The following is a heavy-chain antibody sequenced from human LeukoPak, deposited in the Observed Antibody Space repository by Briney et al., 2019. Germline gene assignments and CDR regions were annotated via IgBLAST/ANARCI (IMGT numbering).Heavy chain of an antibody. Sequence: ASVKVSCKASGGTFSSYAISWVRQAPGQGLEWMGGIIPILGIANYAQKFQGRVTITADKSTSTAYMELSSLRSEDTAVYYCARGIYSGYDRGVDYWGQGTLVTVSS. V-gene: IGHV1-69*10. J-gene: IGHJ4*02. D-gene: IGHD5-12*01. CDR3: ARGIYSGYDRGVDY. CDR1: GGTFSSYA. CDR2: IIPILGIA.